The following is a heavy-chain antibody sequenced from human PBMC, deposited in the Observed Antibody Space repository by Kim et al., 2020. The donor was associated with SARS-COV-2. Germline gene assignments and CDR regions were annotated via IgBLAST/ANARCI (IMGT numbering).Heavy chain of an antibody. V-gene: IGHV4-59*09. D-gene: IGHD1-1*01. CDR2: T. J-gene: IGHJ4*02. Sequence: TKYNPSLNGRVTISVDKSKKKFSLKMTSVTAADTAVYFCASGRDEYNKFDVWGLGTLVTVSS. CDR3: ASGRDEYNKFDV.